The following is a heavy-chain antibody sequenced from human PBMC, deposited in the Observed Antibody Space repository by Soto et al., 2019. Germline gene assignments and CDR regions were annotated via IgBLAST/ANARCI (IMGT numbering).Heavy chain of an antibody. Sequence: GGSLRLSCAASGFIFSSFSMNWVRQAPGKGLEWLSYIRGDSGTISYANSVKGRLTISKDKARNSLYLQMNGLRAEDTAIYYCARDINWSFDFWGQGALVTVSS. CDR2: IRGDSGTI. V-gene: IGHV3-48*01. CDR1: GFIFSSFS. CDR3: ARDINWSFDF. J-gene: IGHJ4*02. D-gene: IGHD1-20*01.